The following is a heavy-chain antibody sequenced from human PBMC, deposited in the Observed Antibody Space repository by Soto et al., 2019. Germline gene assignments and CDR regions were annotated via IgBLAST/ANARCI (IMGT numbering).Heavy chain of an antibody. Sequence: EVQLVESGGGLIQPGGSLRLSCAASGFTVSSNYMSWVRQAPGKGLEWVSVIYSGGSTYYADSVKGRFTISRDNSQNTLYLQMNSLRAEDTAVYYCARDLSGGSYYYYYGMDVWGQGTTVTVSS. V-gene: IGHV3-53*01. J-gene: IGHJ6*02. CDR1: GFTVSSNY. CDR2: IYSGGST. D-gene: IGHD3-16*01. CDR3: ARDLSGGSYYYYYGMDV.